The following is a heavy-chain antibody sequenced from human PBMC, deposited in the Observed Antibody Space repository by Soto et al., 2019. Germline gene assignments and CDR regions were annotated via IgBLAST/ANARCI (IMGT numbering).Heavy chain of an antibody. CDR2: MNPNSGNT. J-gene: IGHJ6*02. CDR3: ARDTHSSSHDGMDV. CDR1: GYTFTSYD. Sequence: QVQLVQSGAEVKKPGASVKVSCKASGYTFTSYDINWVRQATGQGLEWMGWMNPNSGNTGYAQKFQGRVTMTRNTSISTAYMELSRLRSEDTAVYYCARDTHSSSHDGMDVWGQGTTVTVSS. V-gene: IGHV1-8*01. D-gene: IGHD6-13*01.